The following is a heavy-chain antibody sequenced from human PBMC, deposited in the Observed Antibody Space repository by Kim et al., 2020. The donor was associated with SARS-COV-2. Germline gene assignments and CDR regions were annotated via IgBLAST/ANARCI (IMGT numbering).Heavy chain of an antibody. Sequence: ASVKVSCKASGYTFTSYYMHWVRQAPGQGLEWMGIINPSGGSTSYAQKFQGRVTMTRDTSTSTVYMELSSLRSEDTAVYYCARQGYYDSSGQTPFDYWGQGTLVTVSS. CDR3: ARQGYYDSSGQTPFDY. J-gene: IGHJ4*02. V-gene: IGHV1-46*01. CDR1: GYTFTSYY. CDR2: INPSGGST. D-gene: IGHD3-22*01.